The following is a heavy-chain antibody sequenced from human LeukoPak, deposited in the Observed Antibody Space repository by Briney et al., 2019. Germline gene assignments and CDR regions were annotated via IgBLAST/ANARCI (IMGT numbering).Heavy chain of an antibody. V-gene: IGHV3-30*04. CDR2: ISYDGSNK. J-gene: IGHJ4*02. D-gene: IGHD1-26*01. CDR3: ARGPPGGIVGAYFDY. CDR1: GFTFSSYA. Sequence: GRSLRLSCAASGFTFSSYAMHWLRQAPGKGLEWVAVISYDGSNKYYADSVKGRFTISRDNSKNTLYLQMNSLRAEDTAVYYCARGPPGGIVGAYFDYWGQGTLVTVSS.